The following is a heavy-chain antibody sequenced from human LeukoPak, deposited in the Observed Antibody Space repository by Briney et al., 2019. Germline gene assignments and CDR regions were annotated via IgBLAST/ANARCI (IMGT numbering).Heavy chain of an antibody. D-gene: IGHD3-10*01. J-gene: IGHJ6*02. CDR1: GYTFTGYY. CDR3: ARDKSNYYGSGSYYRVHVVFGVDYYYGMDV. Sequence: GASVKVSCKASGYTFTGYYMHWVRQAPGQGLEWMGWINPNSGGTNYAQKFQGRVTMTRDTSISTAYMELSRLRSDGTAVYYCARDKSNYYGSGSYYRVHVVFGVDYYYGMDVWGQGTTVTVSS. V-gene: IGHV1-2*02. CDR2: INPNSGGT.